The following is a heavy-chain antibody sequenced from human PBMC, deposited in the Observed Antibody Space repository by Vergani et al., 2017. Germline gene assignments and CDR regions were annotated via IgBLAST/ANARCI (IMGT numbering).Heavy chain of an antibody. D-gene: IGHD1-7*01. Sequence: EVQLVESGGGLVKPGRSLRLSCTASGFTFGDYAMSWVRQAPGKGLEWVGFISSKAYGGTTEYAASVKGRFTISREDSKSIAYLQMNSLKTEDTAVYYCTRDPIDWNYGVDPWGQGTLVTVSS. CDR3: TRDPIDWNYGVDP. CDR2: ISSKAYGGTT. V-gene: IGHV3-49*04. J-gene: IGHJ5*02. CDR1: GFTFGDYA.